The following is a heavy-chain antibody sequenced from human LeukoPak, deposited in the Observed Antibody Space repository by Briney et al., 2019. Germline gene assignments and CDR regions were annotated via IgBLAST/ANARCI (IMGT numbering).Heavy chain of an antibody. D-gene: IGHD3-22*01. J-gene: IGHJ4*02. CDR2: IYPGDSHT. Sequence: GEPLQISCKGSGYSFTNYWIGWVRQMPGKGLDWMGIIYPGDSHTRYNPSFQGQVTISSDKSINTAYLQWSSLQASDTAMYYCARFAYGSDYFPGHYWGQGTLVTVSS. CDR1: GYSFTNYW. V-gene: IGHV5-51*01. CDR3: ARFAYGSDYFPGHY.